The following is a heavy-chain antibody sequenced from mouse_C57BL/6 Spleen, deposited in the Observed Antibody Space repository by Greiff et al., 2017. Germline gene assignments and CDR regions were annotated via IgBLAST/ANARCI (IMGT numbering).Heavy chain of an antibody. CDR1: GYAFSSSW. CDR2: IYPGDGDT. Sequence: VQLQQSGPEPVKPGASVKISCKASGYAFSSSWMNWVKQRPGKGLEWIGRIYPGDGDTNYNGKFKGKATLTADKSSSTAYMQLSSLTSEDSAVYFCARGAFFFDYWGQGTTLTVSS. CDR3: ARGAFFFDY. J-gene: IGHJ2*01. V-gene: IGHV1-82*01.